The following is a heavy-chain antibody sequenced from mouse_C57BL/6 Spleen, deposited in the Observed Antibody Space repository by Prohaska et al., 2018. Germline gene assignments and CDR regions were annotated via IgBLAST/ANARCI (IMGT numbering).Heavy chain of an antibody. J-gene: IGHJ1*03. CDR3: MRYGNYWYFDV. Sequence: HGGLRGLSCEGSGSTFSGLCMSWVRQTPGKTLEWIGDFNSDGSAINYAPSIKDRFTIFRDNDKSTLYLQMSNVRSEDTATYFCMRYGNYWYFDVWGTGTTVTVSS. V-gene: IGHV11-2*01. D-gene: IGHD2-1*01. CDR1: GSTFSGLC. CDR2: FNSDGSAI.